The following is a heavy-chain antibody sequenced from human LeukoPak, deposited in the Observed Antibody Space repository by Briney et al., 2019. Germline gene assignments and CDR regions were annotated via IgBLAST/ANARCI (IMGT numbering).Heavy chain of an antibody. CDR3: AIRYCSSTSCHDAFDI. CDR1: GYTFTGYY. D-gene: IGHD2-2*01. V-gene: IGHV1-2*02. CDR2: INPNSGGT. J-gene: IGHJ3*02. Sequence: ASVKVSCKASGYTFTGYYMHWVRQAPGQGLEWMGWINPNSGGTNYAQKFQGRVTMTRDTSISTAYMELSRLRSDDTAVYYCAIRYCSSTSCHDAFDIWGQGTMVTVPS.